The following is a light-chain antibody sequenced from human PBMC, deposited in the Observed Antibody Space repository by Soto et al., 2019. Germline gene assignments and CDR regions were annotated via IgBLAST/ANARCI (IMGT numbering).Light chain of an antibody. Sequence: QSALTQPASVSGSPGQSITISCTGSSSDVGGYNYVSWYQHHPGKAPKVIIYEVYNRPSGVSNRFSASKSANTAFLTISGLQAEDEADYYCTSYTTINALLIGGGTKLIVL. CDR2: EVY. CDR1: SSDVGGYNY. CDR3: TSYTTINALL. J-gene: IGLJ2*01. V-gene: IGLV2-14*01.